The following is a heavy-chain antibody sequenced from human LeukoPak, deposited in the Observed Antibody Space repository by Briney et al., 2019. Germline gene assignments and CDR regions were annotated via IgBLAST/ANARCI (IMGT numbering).Heavy chain of an antibody. CDR3: AKDSRGFGEPSIFWFDP. D-gene: IGHD3-16*01. CDR2: IWHDGRNA. V-gene: IGHV3-33*06. CDR1: GFTFSNFD. Sequence: GGSLRLSCAASGFTFSNFDMHWVRQAPGKGLDWVAVIWHDGRNAYYAESVKGRFTISRDNSKNTLYLEMNSLSAEDRAVYYCAKDSRGFGEPSIFWFDPWGQEPWSPSPQ. J-gene: IGHJ5*02.